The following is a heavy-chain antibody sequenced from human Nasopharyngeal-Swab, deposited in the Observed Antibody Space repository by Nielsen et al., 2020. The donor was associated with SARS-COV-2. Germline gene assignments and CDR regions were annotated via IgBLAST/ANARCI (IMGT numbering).Heavy chain of an antibody. Sequence: GESLKISCAASGLTFSRYAMSWVRQAPGKGPEWVSSISASGGSAYYADSVKGRFTISRDNSNNTMYLQMNNLRAEDMAVYHCAVQRLVLRVFDYWGQGTLVTVSS. J-gene: IGHJ4*02. CDR3: AVQRLVLRVFDY. D-gene: IGHD6-19*01. CDR1: GLTFSRYA. CDR2: ISASGGSA. V-gene: IGHV3-23*01.